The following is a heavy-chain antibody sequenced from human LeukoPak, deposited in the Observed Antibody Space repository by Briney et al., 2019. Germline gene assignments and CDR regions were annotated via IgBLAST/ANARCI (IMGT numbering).Heavy chain of an antibody. CDR3: ARGIAAAGKGTVVDY. V-gene: IGHV3-74*01. J-gene: IGHJ4*02. CDR2: SNSDGSST. CDR1: GFTVSDNY. Sequence: GGSLRLSCAASGFTVSDNYMTWVRQAPGKGLVWVSRSNSDGSSTGYADSVKGRFTISRDNAKNTLYLQMNSLRVEDTAVYYCARGIAAAGKGTVVDYWGQGTLVTVSS. D-gene: IGHD6-13*01.